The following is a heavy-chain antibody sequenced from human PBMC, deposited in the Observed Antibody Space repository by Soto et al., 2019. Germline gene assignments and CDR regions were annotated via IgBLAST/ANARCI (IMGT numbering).Heavy chain of an antibody. D-gene: IGHD6-13*01. CDR1: GFTVSSNY. J-gene: IGHJ6*02. CDR2: IYSGGST. CDR3: ARDMGIAAGYYYYGMDV. V-gene: IGHV3-53*01. Sequence: GGSLRLSCAASGFTVSSNYMSWVRQAPGKGLEWVSVIYSGGSTYYADSVKGLFSISRDNSKNTLYLQMNSLRAEDTAVYYCARDMGIAAGYYYYGMDVWGQGTTVTVSS.